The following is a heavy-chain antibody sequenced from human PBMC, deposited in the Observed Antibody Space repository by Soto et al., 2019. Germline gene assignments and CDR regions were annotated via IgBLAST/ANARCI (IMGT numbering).Heavy chain of an antibody. J-gene: IGHJ5*02. CDR1: GFTFDDYA. D-gene: IGHD6-13*01. V-gene: IGHV3-9*01. Sequence: GGSLRLSCVASGFTFDDYAMHWVRQAPGKGLEWVSGISWNSGSIGYADSVKGRFTISRDNAKNSLCLQMNSLRAEDTALYYCAKEMEPSAAGTGDRFDPWGQGTLVTVSS. CDR2: ISWNSGSI. CDR3: AKEMEPSAAGTGDRFDP.